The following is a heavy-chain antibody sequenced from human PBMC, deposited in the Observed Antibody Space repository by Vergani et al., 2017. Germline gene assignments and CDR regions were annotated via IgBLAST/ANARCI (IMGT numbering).Heavy chain of an antibody. CDR3: ANSYCSSLSCYAFYGMEV. V-gene: IGHV3-30*02. J-gene: IGHJ6*02. CDR1: GFSFSTYG. Sequence: QVQLVESGGGVVQPGGSLRLSCAASGFSFSTYGMHWVRQAPGRGLEWVACLRYDGSNEYYGDAVKGRFIISRDNSKNMLSMEMHSLRPEDTAVYYCANSYCSSLSCYAFYGMEVWGQGTTVTVSS. CDR2: LRYDGSNE. D-gene: IGHD2-2*01.